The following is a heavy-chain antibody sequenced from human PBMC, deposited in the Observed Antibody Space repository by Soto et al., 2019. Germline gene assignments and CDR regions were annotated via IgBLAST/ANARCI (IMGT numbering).Heavy chain of an antibody. CDR3: SYDTFGDKDF. Sequence: GGSLRLSCAASGFTFSSYSMNWVRQAPGKGLEWVSSISSSGSYIYYADSVKGRFTISRDNAKNSLYLQMNSLGVEDTALYYCSYDTFGDKDFWGQGTLVTVSS. CDR1: GFTFSSYS. CDR2: ISSSGSYI. V-gene: IGHV3-21*01. D-gene: IGHD3-9*01. J-gene: IGHJ4*02.